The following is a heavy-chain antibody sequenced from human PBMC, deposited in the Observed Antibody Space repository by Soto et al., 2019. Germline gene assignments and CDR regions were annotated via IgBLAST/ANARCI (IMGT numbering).Heavy chain of an antibody. CDR2: ISYDGSNK. CDR3: ARGPYGDYGYYFDY. J-gene: IGHJ4*02. D-gene: IGHD4-17*01. V-gene: IGHV3-30-3*01. Sequence: VQLVESGGGVVQPGRSLRLSCAASGFTFSSYAMHWVRQAPGKGLEWVAVISYDGSNKYYADSVKGRFTISRDNSKNTLYLQMNSLRAEDTAVYYCARGPYGDYGYYFDYWGQGTLVTVSS. CDR1: GFTFSSYA.